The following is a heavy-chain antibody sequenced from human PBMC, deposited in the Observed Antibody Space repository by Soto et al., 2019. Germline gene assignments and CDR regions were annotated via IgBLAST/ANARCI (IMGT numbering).Heavy chain of an antibody. Sequence: QVQLVQSGAEVKKPGSSVKVSCKASGGTFSSYAISWVRQAPGQGLEWMGGIIPIFGTANYAQKFQGRVTITADESTSTAYMELSSLRSEDTAVYYCARGGVATINPDYYYDGMDVWGQGTTVTVSS. D-gene: IGHD5-12*01. CDR2: IIPIFGTA. CDR3: ARGGVATINPDYYYDGMDV. CDR1: GGTFSSYA. J-gene: IGHJ6*02. V-gene: IGHV1-69*01.